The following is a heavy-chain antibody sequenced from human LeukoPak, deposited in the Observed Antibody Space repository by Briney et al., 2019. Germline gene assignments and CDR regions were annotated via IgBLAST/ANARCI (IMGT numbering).Heavy chain of an antibody. D-gene: IGHD3-3*01. CDR3: TTEFWYYFNN. Sequence: TGGSLRLSCAGSGFAFSGTWLNWVRHAPGQGLEWVGRINTRTDGATTTYAAPVKGRFTISRDDSKSTLYLEMNSLKTEDTAVYYCTTEFWYYFNNWGQGTLVTVSS. J-gene: IGHJ4*02. CDR2: INTRTDGATT. CDR1: GFAFSGTW. V-gene: IGHV3-15*01.